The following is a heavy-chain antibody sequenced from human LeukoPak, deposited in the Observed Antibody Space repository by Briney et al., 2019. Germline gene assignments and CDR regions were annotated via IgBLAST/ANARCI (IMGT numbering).Heavy chain of an antibody. V-gene: IGHV1-18*01. CDR2: ISAYNGNT. J-gene: IGHJ4*02. CDR1: GYTFTSYG. CDR3: ARDEMPDYGIDY. D-gene: IGHD4-17*01. Sequence: GASGKVSCKASGYTFTSYGISWVRQAPGQGLEWMGGISAYNGNTNYAQKLQGRVSMTTSKSTSKAYLELRSLRSDDTCVYYCARDEMPDYGIDYWGQGTLVTVSS.